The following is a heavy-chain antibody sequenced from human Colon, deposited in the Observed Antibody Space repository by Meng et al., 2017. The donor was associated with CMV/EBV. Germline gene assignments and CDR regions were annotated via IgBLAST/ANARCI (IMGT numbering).Heavy chain of an antibody. CDR1: GGCIGSSSQR. J-gene: IGHJ4*01. D-gene: IGHD3-10*01. V-gene: IGHV4-39*06. CDR2: IFFTETK. Sequence: LCLGCGGSGGCIGSSSQRWGWIRQRDGKGLEWIGIIFFTETKYLKPSVKRRVSISGDRAQNQFTLRLRSVTAADTAVYYCAPGSFDFWSHGTLVTVSS. CDR3: APGSFDF.